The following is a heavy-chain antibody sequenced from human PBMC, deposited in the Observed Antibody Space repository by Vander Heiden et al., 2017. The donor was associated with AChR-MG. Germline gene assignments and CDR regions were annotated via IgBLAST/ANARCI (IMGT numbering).Heavy chain of an antibody. D-gene: IGHD3-9*01. CDR3: ANDLHSNTWSPTGGN. Sequence: EVHLLESGGGVVQPGGSLRLSCIASGFTFSSYAMNWVRQTPGKGLEGVSEINAYGDTTYYADSVRGRFTVSRDNSRNTLYLQMNGLRADDTAIYFCANDLHSNTWSPTGGNWGQGIVVTVSS. CDR1: GFTFSSYA. V-gene: IGHV3-23*01. CDR2: INAYGDTT. J-gene: IGHJ4*02.